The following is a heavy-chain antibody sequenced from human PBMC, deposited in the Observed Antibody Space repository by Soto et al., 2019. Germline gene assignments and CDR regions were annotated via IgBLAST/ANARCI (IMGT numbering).Heavy chain of an antibody. J-gene: IGHJ4*02. V-gene: IGHV3-21*01. Sequence: VGSLRLSCAASGFTFTRYSMNCFRQSPGKGLEWVSSISSTTNYIYYADSMKGRFTVSRDNAKNSVYLEMNSLSAEDTAVYYCARESEDLTSNFDYWGQGTLVTVSS. CDR3: ARESEDLTSNFDY. CDR2: ISSTTNYI. CDR1: GFTFTRYS.